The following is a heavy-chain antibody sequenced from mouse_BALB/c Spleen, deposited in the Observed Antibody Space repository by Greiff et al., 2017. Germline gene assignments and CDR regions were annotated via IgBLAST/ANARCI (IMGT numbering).Heavy chain of an antibody. Sequence: EVQRVESGGGLVKPGGSLKLSCAASGFTFSSYAMSWVRQTPEKRLEWVATISSGGSYTYYPDSVKGRFTISRDNAKNTLYLQMSSLRSEDTAMYYCARGYGYDYAMDYWGQGTSVTVSS. D-gene: IGHD1-2*01. J-gene: IGHJ4*01. CDR1: GFTFSSYA. V-gene: IGHV5-9-3*01. CDR2: ISSGGSYT. CDR3: ARGYGYDYAMDY.